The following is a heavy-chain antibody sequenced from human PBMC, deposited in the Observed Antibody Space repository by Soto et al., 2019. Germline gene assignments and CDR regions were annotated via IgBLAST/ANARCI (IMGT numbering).Heavy chain of an antibody. D-gene: IGHD5-12*01. CDR1: GFTFSSYS. J-gene: IGHJ4*02. Sequence: PGGSLRLSCAASGFTFSSYSMNWVRQAPGKGLEWVSSISSSSSYIYYADSVKGRFTISRDNAKNSLYLQMNSLRAEDTAVYYCAREDIVDTHVTETHFDYWGQGTLVTVSS. CDR3: AREDIVDTHVTETHFDY. CDR2: ISSSSSYI. V-gene: IGHV3-21*01.